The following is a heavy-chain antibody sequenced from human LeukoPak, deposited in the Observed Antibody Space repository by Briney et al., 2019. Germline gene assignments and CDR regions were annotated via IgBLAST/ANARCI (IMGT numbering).Heavy chain of an antibody. J-gene: IGHJ4*02. V-gene: IGHV3-53*05. D-gene: IGHD3-22*01. CDR3: ARSPTDDSSGYYLFDY. CDR1: GFTVSSNY. Sequence: PGGSLRLSCAASGFTVSSNYMSWVRQAPGKGLEWVSVIYSGGSTYYADSVKGRFTISRDNSKNTLYLQMNSLRAEDTAVYYCARSPTDDSSGYYLFDYWGQGTLVTVSS. CDR2: IYSGGST.